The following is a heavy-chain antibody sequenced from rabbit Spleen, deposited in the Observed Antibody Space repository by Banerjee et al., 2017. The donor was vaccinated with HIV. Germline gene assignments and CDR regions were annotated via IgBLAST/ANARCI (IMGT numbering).Heavy chain of an antibody. V-gene: IGHV1S40*01. CDR3: ARDHAGYAGYGYARDYFNL. CDR1: GFSFSNKAV. CDR2: INSWSGRG. J-gene: IGHJ4*01. D-gene: IGHD6-1*01. Sequence: QSLEESGGGLVKPGASLTLTCTASGFSFSNKAVMCWVRQAPGKGLEWIASINSWSGRGVYASWVNGRFTISRTSSTTVALQMTSLTAADTATYFCARDHAGYAGYGYARDYFNLWGQGTLVTVS.